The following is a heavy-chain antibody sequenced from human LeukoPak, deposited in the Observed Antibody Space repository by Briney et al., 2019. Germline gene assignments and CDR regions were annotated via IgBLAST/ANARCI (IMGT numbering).Heavy chain of an antibody. CDR2: IIPIFGTA. J-gene: IGHJ4*02. V-gene: IGHV1-69*05. Sequence: ASVKVSCKASGGTFNNYAISWVRQAPGQGLEWMGGIIPIFGTANYAQKFQGRVTITTDESTSTAYMELSSLRSEDTAVYYCFVQSAAAGLDYWGQGTLVTVSS. CDR1: GGTFNNYA. CDR3: FVQSAAAGLDY. D-gene: IGHD6-13*01.